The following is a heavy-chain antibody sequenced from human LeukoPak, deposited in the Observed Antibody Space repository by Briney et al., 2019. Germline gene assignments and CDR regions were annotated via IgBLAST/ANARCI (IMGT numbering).Heavy chain of an antibody. Sequence: PSETLSLTCTVSGGSISSRSYYWGWIRQPPGKGLEWIGSIYYSGSTYYNPSLKSRVTISVDTSKNQFSLKLSSVTAADTAVYYCARDQPPTAMVDYWGQGTLVTVSS. CDR2: IYYSGST. V-gene: IGHV4-39*07. D-gene: IGHD5-18*01. J-gene: IGHJ4*02. CDR1: GGSISSRSYY. CDR3: ARDQPPTAMVDY.